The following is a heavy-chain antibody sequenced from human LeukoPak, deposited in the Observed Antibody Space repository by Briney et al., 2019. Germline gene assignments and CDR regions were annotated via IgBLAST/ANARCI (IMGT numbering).Heavy chain of an antibody. V-gene: IGHV3-9*01. Sequence: PGRSLRLSCAASGFTFDDYAMHWVRKAPGKARKGSPGISWNSGSIGYADSVKGRFTISRDNAKNSLYLQMNSLRAEDTAVYYCARGCSSTSCYMSDAFDIWGQGTMVTVSS. J-gene: IGHJ3*02. D-gene: IGHD2-2*02. CDR3: ARGCSSTSCYMSDAFDI. CDR2: ISWNSGSI. CDR1: GFTFDDYA.